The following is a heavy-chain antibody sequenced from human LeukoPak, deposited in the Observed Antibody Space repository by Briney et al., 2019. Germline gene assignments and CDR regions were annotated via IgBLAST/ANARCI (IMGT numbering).Heavy chain of an antibody. J-gene: IGHJ5*02. Sequence: PSETLSLTCTVSGGSISSSSYYWGWIRQPPGKGLEWIGSIYYSGSTYYNPSLKSRVTISVDTSKNQFSLKLSSVTAADTAVYYCARENDTYYYDSSGYYYNWFDPWGQGTLVTVSS. D-gene: IGHD3-22*01. V-gene: IGHV4-39*07. CDR2: IYYSGST. CDR3: ARENDTYYYDSSGYYYNWFDP. CDR1: GGSISSSSYY.